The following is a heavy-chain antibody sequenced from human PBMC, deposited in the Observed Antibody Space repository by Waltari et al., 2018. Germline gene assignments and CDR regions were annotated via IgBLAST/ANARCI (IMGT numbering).Heavy chain of an antibody. CDR2: TFPIVGTA. J-gene: IGHJ4*02. CDR3: ARERWTASGLRY. Sequence: QVQLVQSGAEVKKPGSSVKVSCKASGCTFSSDAISWVRQAPGQGVEWMGGTFPIVGTANYAQKFQGRVTITSDESTSTAYMELSSLRSEDTAVYYCARERWTASGLRYWGQGTLVTVSS. D-gene: IGHD2-15*01. V-gene: IGHV1-69*13. CDR1: GCTFSSDA.